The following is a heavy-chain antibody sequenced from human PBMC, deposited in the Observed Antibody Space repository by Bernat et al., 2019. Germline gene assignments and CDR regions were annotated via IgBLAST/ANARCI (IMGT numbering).Heavy chain of an antibody. D-gene: IGHD3-10*01. CDR2: IGTAGDT. V-gene: IGHV3-13*04. CDR1: GFTFSSYD. J-gene: IGHJ2*01. Sequence: EVQLVESGGGLVHPGGSLRLSCAASGFTFSSYDMHWVRQATGKGLEWVSAIGTAGDTYYPGSVRGRFTISRENAKNSLYLHMNSLGAGDTAVYYCARTRAMVPGVPYDWYFDLWGRGTLVTVSS. CDR3: ARTRAMVPGVPYDWYFDL.